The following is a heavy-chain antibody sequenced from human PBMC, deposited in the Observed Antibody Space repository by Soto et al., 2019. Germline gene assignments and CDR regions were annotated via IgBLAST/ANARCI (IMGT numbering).Heavy chain of an antibody. D-gene: IGHD3-9*01. CDR2: IYWDDDK. CDR1: GFSLSTSGVG. Sequence: QITLKESGPTLVKPTQTLTLTCTFSGFSLSTSGVGVGWIRQPPGKALEWLALIYWDDDKRYSPSLKSRLTITKDTSKNPVVLTLTTMDPVDTATSYCAPSGDFDWSAGENWFAPWGQRTLVTVSS. V-gene: IGHV2-5*02. CDR3: APSGDFDWSAGENWFAP. J-gene: IGHJ5*02.